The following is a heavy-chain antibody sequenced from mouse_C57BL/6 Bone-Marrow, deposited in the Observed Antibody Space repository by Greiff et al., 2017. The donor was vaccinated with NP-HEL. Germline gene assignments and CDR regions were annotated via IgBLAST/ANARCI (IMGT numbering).Heavy chain of an antibody. V-gene: IGHV1-81*01. Sequence: VQLQQSGAELARPGASVKLSCKASGYTFTSYGISWVKQRTGQGLEWIGEIYPRSGNTYYNEKFKGKATLTADKSSSTAYMELRSLTSEDSAVYFCARAYYSNPWFAYWGQGTLVTVSA. CDR3: ARAYYSNPWFAY. D-gene: IGHD2-5*01. CDR1: GYTFTSYG. J-gene: IGHJ3*01. CDR2: IYPRSGNT.